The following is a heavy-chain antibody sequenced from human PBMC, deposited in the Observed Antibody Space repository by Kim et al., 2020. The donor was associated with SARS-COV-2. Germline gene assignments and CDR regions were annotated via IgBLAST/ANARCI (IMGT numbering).Heavy chain of an antibody. Sequence: YAAPVKGRFTISRDDSKNTLYLQMNSLKTEDTAVYYCTTLVVPAARPFDYWGQGTLVTVSS. V-gene: IGHV3-15*01. D-gene: IGHD2-2*01. CDR3: TTLVVPAARPFDY. J-gene: IGHJ4*02.